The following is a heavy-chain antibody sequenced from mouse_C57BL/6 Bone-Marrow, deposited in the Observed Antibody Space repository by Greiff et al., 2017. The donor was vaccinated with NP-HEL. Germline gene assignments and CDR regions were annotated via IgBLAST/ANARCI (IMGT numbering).Heavy chain of an antibody. J-gene: IGHJ2*01. D-gene: IGHD1-1*01. V-gene: IGHV5-16*01. CDR1: GFTFSDYY. CDR2: INYDGSST. CDR3: AREASNYYGSDYFDY. Sequence: EVKVVESEGGLVQPGSSMKLSCTASGFTFSDYYMAWVRQVPEKGLEWVANINYDGSSTYYLDSLKSRFIISRDNAKNILYLQMSSLKSEDTATYYCAREASNYYGSDYFDYWGQGTTLTVSS.